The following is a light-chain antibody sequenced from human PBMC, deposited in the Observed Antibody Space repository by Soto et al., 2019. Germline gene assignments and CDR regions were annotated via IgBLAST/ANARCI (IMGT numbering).Light chain of an antibody. Sequence: VLTQYSGTMSLSPRERATISCRASQSVSSSYLAWYQQKPGQAPRLLIYGASSRATGSPDRFSGSGSGTDFTPTIRRLESAGFALSYWHPYLRTPAAFGQRSKV. CDR2: GAS. V-gene: IGKV3-20*01. CDR1: QSVSSSY. CDR3: HPYLRTPAA. J-gene: IGKJ1*01.